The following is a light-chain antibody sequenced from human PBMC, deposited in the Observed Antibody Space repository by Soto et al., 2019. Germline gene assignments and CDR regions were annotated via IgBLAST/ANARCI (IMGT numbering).Light chain of an antibody. CDR3: QQRSNWPPGWT. V-gene: IGKV3-11*01. CDR2: DAS. Sequence: EIVLTQSPGTLSLSRGERATLSCRAIQGFSSYLAWYQQKPGQAPRLLIYDASNRATGIPARFSGSGSGTDFTLTISSLEPEDFAVYYCQQRSNWPPGWTFGQGTKVDIK. J-gene: IGKJ1*01. CDR1: QGFSSY.